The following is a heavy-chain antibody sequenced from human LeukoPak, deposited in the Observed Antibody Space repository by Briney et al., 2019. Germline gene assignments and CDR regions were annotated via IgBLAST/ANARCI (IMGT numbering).Heavy chain of an antibody. Sequence: GALVKVSCKASGYTFTSYDINWVRQATGQGLEWMGWMSPNSGNTGYAQKFQGRVTMTRNTSISTAYMELSSLRSEDTAVYYCARVYDSSGYHPDYWGQGTLVTVSS. CDR1: GYTFTSYD. CDR3: ARVYDSSGYHPDY. V-gene: IGHV1-8*01. J-gene: IGHJ4*02. D-gene: IGHD3-22*01. CDR2: MSPNSGNT.